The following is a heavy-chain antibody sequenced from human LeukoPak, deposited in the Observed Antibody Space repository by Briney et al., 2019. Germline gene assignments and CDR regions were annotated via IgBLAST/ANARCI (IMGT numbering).Heavy chain of an antibody. V-gene: IGHV4-31*03. J-gene: IGHJ6*02. CDR2: IYYSGST. Sequence: PSETLSLTCTVSGGSISSSGYYWSWIRQHPGKGLEWIGYIYYSGSTYYNPSLKSRVTISVDTSKNQFSLKLSSVTAADTAVYYCARAPGYSPEYYGMDVWGQGTTVTVSS. CDR3: ARAPGYSPEYYGMDV. D-gene: IGHD5-18*01. CDR1: GGSISSSGYY.